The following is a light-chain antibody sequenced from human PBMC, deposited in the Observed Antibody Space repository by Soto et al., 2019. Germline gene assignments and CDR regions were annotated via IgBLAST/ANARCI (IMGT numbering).Light chain of an antibody. CDR1: QSVSSN. CDR2: GAS. J-gene: IGKJ1*01. CDR3: QQYNNWPLWT. V-gene: IGKV3-15*01. Sequence: EIVMTQSPATLSVSPGERATLSCRASQSVSSNLAWYQQKPGQAPSLLIYGASTRATGIPARFSGSGSGTEFTRTISSMQSEDFAVYYCQQYNNWPLWTFGQGTKVEIK.